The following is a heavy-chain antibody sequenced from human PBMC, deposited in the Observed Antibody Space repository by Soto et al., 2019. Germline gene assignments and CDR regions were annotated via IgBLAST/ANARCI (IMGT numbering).Heavy chain of an antibody. Sequence: SEPLSLTCPVSGGSISSYYWSWIRQPPGKGLEWIGYIYYSGSTNYNPSLKSRVTVSVDTSKNQFSLKLSSVTAADTAVCYCARGALWFGELYTGMDVWGQGTTVTVSS. CDR1: GGSISSYY. CDR2: IYYSGST. V-gene: IGHV4-59*01. CDR3: ARGALWFGELYTGMDV. D-gene: IGHD3-10*01. J-gene: IGHJ6*02.